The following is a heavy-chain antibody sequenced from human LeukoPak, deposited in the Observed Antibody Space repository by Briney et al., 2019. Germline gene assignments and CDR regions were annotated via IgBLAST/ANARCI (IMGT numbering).Heavy chain of an antibody. Sequence: PGGSLRLSCAASGFTFSSYAMSWVRQAPGKGLEWVGRTRDKANRYTTEYAASVKGRFTVSRDDSKNSLYLQMNSLKTEDTAVYYCARNPYGSGWTWDYWGQGTPVTVSS. D-gene: IGHD6-19*01. CDR3: ARNPYGSGWTWDY. CDR1: GFTFSSYA. V-gene: IGHV3-72*01. J-gene: IGHJ4*02. CDR2: TRDKANRYTT.